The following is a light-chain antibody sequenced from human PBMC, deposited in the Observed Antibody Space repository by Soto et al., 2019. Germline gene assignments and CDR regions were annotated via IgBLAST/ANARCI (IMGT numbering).Light chain of an antibody. CDR1: QSINTF. Sequence: DIQMTHSPSTLSASVGDRVTITFRASQSINTFLAWYQQKAGKAPKLLIYAASTLQSGVPSRFSGSGSGTDFTLTISSLQSEDFATYYCQQLNSYPITFGQGTRLEIK. CDR2: AAS. V-gene: IGKV1-9*01. J-gene: IGKJ5*01. CDR3: QQLNSYPIT.